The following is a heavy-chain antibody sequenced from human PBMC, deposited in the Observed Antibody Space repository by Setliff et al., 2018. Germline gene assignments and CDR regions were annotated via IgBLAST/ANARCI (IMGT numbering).Heavy chain of an antibody. J-gene: IGHJ3*02. CDR3: ARVTMIVLSRRAFDI. Sequence: GGSLRLSCVASGFTFSRYWMSWVRQAPGKGLEWVSAISGSGGNTYYADSVKGRFTISRDNSKNTLYLQMDSLRAEDTAVYYCARVTMIVLSRRAFDIWGQGTMVTVSS. V-gene: IGHV3-23*01. D-gene: IGHD3-22*01. CDR1: GFTFSRYW. CDR2: ISGSGGNT.